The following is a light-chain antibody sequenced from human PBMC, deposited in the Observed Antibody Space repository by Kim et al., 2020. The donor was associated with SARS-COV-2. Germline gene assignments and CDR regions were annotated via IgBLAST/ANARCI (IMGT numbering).Light chain of an antibody. CDR1: EDITNY. CDR2: AAP. V-gene: IGKV1-27*01. J-gene: IGKJ1*01. CDR3: QKDDNAPGT. Sequence: ASGGERPTTAGPVGEDITNYFAWYQQKPRKVPYVLIAAAPASQAGVPARVGGSMSETDFTLTISSLQPEAVATYYCQKDDNAPGTFGQRTKVDIK.